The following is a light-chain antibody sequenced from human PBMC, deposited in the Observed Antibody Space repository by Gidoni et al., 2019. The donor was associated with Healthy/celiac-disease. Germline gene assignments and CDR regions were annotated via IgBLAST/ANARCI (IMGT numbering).Light chain of an antibody. Sequence: EIVLTQSTATLSLSPGERATLSCRASQSVSSYLAWYQQNPGQPPRLLIYDASNRATGIPARFSGSGSGTDFTLTISSLEPEDFAVYYCQQRSNWPLITFGQGTRLEIK. CDR2: DAS. CDR3: QQRSNWPLIT. CDR1: QSVSSY. J-gene: IGKJ5*01. V-gene: IGKV3-11*01.